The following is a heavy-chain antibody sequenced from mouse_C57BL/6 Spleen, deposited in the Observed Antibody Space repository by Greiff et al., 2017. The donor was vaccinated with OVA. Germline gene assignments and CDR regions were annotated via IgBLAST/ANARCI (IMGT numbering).Heavy chain of an antibody. CDR3: AKGGMITRAMDY. J-gene: IGHJ4*01. CDR2: IHPFDSDT. Sequence: QVQLQQPGAELVKPGASVKVSCKASGYTFTSYWMHWVKQRPGQGLEWIGRIHPFDSDTNYNQKFKGKATLTVDKSSSTAYMQLSSLTSEDSAVYYCAKGGMITRAMDYWGQGTSVTVSS. CDR1: GYTFTSYW. D-gene: IGHD2-4*01. V-gene: IGHV1-74*01.